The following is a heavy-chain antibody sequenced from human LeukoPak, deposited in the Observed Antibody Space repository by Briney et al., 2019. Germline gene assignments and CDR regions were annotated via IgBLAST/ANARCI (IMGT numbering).Heavy chain of an antibody. V-gene: IGHV3-9*01. Sequence: GGSLRLSCAASGFTFDDYAMHWVRQAPGKGLEWVSGISWNSGSIGYADSVKGRFTISRDNAKNSLYLQMNSLRAEDTALYYCAKDPRNRIVGATFDCWGQGTLVTVSS. CDR2: ISWNSGSI. D-gene: IGHD1-26*01. CDR3: AKDPRNRIVGATFDC. CDR1: GFTFDDYA. J-gene: IGHJ4*02.